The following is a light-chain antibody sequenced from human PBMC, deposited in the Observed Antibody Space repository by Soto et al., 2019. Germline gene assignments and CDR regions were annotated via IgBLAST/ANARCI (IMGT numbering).Light chain of an antibody. CDR1: QDIRTD. V-gene: IGKV1-6*01. J-gene: IGKJ1*01. CDR2: SAS. CDR3: LQAFNYPWT. Sequence: AIQMTQSPSSLSASVGDRVTITCRASQDIRTDLGWYQQKPGKAPKLLISSASSLQSGVPSRFTGTASGTDFTLTISSLQPEDFATYYCLQAFNYPWTFGQGTKVEIK.